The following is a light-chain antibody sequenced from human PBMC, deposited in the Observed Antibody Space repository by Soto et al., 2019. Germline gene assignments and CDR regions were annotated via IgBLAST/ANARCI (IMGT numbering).Light chain of an antibody. V-gene: IGKV4-1*01. Sequence: IVMTQSPDSLAVSLGERATINCKSSQSVLYSSNNKNYLAWYQQKPGQPPKLLIYWASTRESGVPDRFSGSGSGTDFTLTISSLQAEDVAVYYCQQYYSLPITFGQGTRLEIK. CDR1: QSVLYSSNNKNY. CDR3: QQYYSLPIT. CDR2: WAS. J-gene: IGKJ5*01.